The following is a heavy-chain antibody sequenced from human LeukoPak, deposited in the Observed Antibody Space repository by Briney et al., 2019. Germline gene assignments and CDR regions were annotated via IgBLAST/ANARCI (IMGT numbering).Heavy chain of an antibody. D-gene: IGHD3-3*01. J-gene: IGHJ4*02. CDR2: IYYSGST. Sequence: SETLSLTCTVSGGSISSGSYYWSWIRQPPGKGLEWIGYIYYSGSTNYNPSLKSRVTISVDTSKNQFSLKLSSVTAADTAVYYCARVSEWYFDYWGQGTLVTVSS. V-gene: IGHV4-61*01. CDR3: ARVSEWYFDY. CDR1: GGSISSGSYY.